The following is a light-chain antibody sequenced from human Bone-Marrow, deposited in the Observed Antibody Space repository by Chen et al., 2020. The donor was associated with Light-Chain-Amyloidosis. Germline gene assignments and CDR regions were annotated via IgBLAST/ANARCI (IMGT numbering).Light chain of an antibody. CDR3: QQHYDTPWT. V-gene: IGKV4-1*01. CDR2: WAS. Sequence: DIVMTQSPDSLAVSLCERATINCKSSQSVLYSSNNKNYLAWYQQKTGQPPKLLIYWASIRESGVPDRFSGSGSGTDFTLTITTLQAEDVAVYYCQQHYDTPWTFGQGTKVEIK. J-gene: IGKJ1*01. CDR1: QSVLYSSNNKNY.